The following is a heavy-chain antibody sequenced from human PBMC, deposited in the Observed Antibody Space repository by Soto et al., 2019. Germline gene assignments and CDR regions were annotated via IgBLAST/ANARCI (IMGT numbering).Heavy chain of an antibody. D-gene: IGHD2-15*01. Sequence: QVQLVESGGGVFQPGRSLRLSCAASGFSFSNCGMHWVRQAPGKGLEWVAAISSDGSDKYYSESVKGRFTISRDNSKNTLFLQMNSLRVEDTAVYYCVKGSEVARQELDYWGQGTLVTVSS. CDR3: VKGSEVARQELDY. J-gene: IGHJ4*02. CDR2: ISSDGSDK. V-gene: IGHV3-30*18. CDR1: GFSFSNCG.